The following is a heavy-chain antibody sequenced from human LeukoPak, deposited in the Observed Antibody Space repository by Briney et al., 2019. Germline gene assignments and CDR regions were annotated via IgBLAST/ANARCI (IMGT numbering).Heavy chain of an antibody. V-gene: IGHV5-51*01. D-gene: IGHD3-3*01. CDR3: ARHEVGGDSSSGYEYYYYMDV. J-gene: IGHJ6*03. CDR1: GYTFTNYW. CDR2: IYPEDSDT. Sequence: GESLKIPCKASGYTFTNYWIGWVRQLPGKGLEWMGIIYPEDSDTKYSPSFQGQVTISVDESTSTAYLQWSSLKASDTAIYYCARHEVGGDSSSGYEYYYYMDVWGKGTAVTVSS.